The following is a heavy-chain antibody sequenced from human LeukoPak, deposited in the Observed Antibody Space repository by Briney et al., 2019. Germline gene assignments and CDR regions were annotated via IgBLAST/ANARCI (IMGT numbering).Heavy chain of an antibody. CDR3: ARIYGGAFDY. J-gene: IGHJ4*02. CDR1: GFTFSSYW. V-gene: IGHV3-74*01. Sequence: GGSLRLSCAASGFTFSSYWMHWVRQAPGKGLVWVSRIHSDGITTSYADSVKGRFTISRDNAKNTLYLQMNSLRAEDTAVYYCARIYGGAFDYWGQGTLVTVSS. D-gene: IGHD4-23*01. CDR2: IHSDGITT.